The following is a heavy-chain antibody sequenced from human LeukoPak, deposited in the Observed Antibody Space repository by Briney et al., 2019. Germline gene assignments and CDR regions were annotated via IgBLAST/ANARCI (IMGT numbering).Heavy chain of an antibody. CDR1: GFTFSTYA. CDR3: AKDPPSIQLWSLWVFDY. D-gene: IGHD5-18*01. J-gene: IGHJ4*02. CDR2: ISGSGGST. Sequence: PGGSLRLSCAASGFTFSTYAMSWVRQAPGKGLEWVSVISGSGGSTYYADSVKGRFTIPRDNSKNTLYLQMNSLRAEDTAVYYCAKDPPSIQLWSLWVFDYWGQGTLVTVSS. V-gene: IGHV3-23*01.